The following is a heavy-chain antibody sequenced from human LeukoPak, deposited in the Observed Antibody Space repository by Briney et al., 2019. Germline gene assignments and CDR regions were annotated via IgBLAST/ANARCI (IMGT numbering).Heavy chain of an antibody. V-gene: IGHV4-4*07. CDR1: GGSISSYY. CDR2: IYTSGST. CDR3: ARSCGSDWCYYFDY. J-gene: IGHJ4*02. D-gene: IGHD2-8*01. Sequence: SETLSLTCTVSGGSISSYYWGWIRQPAGKGLEWIGRIYTSGSTNYNPSLKSRVTMSVDTSKNQFSLKLSSVTAADTAVYYCARSCGSDWCYYFDYWGQGTLVTVSS.